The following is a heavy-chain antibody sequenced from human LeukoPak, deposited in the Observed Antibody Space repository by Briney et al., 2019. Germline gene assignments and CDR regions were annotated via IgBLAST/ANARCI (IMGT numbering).Heavy chain of an antibody. J-gene: IGHJ4*02. CDR3: ARGLGDY. CDR2: MNPNSGNT. V-gene: IGHV1-8*02. Sequence: ASVKVSCKASGGTFSSYAISWVRQAPGQGLEWMGWMNPNSGNTGYAQKFQGRVTMTRNTSISTAYMELSSLRSEDTAVYYCARGLGDYWGQGTLVTVSS. CDR1: GGTFSSYA.